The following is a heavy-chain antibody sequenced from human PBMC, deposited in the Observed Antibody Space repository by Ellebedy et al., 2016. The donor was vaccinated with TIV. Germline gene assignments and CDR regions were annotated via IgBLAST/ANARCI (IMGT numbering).Heavy chain of an antibody. J-gene: IGHJ5*02. CDR3: ARWFGELLYVRWFDP. Sequence: SETLSLTCTVSGDSISRSSYYWAWIRQPPGKGLEWIASIYYSGFTYYNPSLKSRVTISVETSKSQFSLKLSSVTAADTAVYYCARWFGELLYVRWFDPWGQGTLVTVSS. CDR1: GDSISRSSYY. CDR2: IYYSGFT. D-gene: IGHD3-10*01. V-gene: IGHV4-39*01.